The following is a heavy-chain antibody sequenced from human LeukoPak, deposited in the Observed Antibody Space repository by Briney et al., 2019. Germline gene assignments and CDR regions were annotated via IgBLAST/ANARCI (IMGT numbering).Heavy chain of an antibody. Sequence: PGGSLRLSCAASGXTFSNAWMSWVRQAPGKGLEWLGRIYNSGSTNYNPSLKSRVTMSVDTSKNQFSLNLRSVTAADTAVYYCARAVVPAVIGENWFDPWGQGTLVTVSS. CDR1: GXTFSNAW. J-gene: IGHJ5*02. D-gene: IGHD2-2*01. V-gene: IGHV4-4*07. CDR2: IYNSGST. CDR3: ARAVVPAVIGENWFDP.